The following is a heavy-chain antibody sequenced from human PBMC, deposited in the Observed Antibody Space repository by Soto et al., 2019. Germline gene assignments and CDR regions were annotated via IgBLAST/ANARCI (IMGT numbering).Heavy chain of an antibody. D-gene: IGHD6-19*01. CDR3: ARGSDSSVWYAAFDI. J-gene: IGHJ3*02. V-gene: IGHV3-30-3*01. CDR2: ISYDGGDK. Sequence: WGSLRLSCGAFGFTFSSYTMHWVRQTPGRGLEWVADISYDGGDKYYADSVKGRFTISRDNSKNTLYLQMNSLRAEDAAVYYCARGSDSSVWYAAFDIWGQGTMVTVSS. CDR1: GFTFSSYT.